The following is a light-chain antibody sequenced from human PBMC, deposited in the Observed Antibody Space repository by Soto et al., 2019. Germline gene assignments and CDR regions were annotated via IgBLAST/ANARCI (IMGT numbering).Light chain of an antibody. Sequence: QSALTQPASVSGSPGQSITISCTGTSSDVGGYNYVSWYQQHPGKAPKLMIYGVGNRPSGVSNRFSGSKSGNTASLTISGLQAEDEADYYCTSYTSSTSWVFGGGTKVTVL. CDR2: GVG. CDR1: SSDVGGYNY. CDR3: TSYTSSTSWV. V-gene: IGLV2-14*01. J-gene: IGLJ3*02.